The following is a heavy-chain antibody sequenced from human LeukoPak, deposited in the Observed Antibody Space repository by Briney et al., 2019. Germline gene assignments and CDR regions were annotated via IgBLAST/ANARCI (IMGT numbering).Heavy chain of an antibody. Sequence: GGSLRLSCAVSGFTFSTYSMNWVRQAPGKGLEWVSSISSTSTYIYYADSVKGRFTLSTDNVKNSLCLQTNSLRAEDTALYYRASAPSDRTTYMDVWGKGTTVTVSS. CDR2: ISSTSTYI. V-gene: IGHV3-21*01. CDR3: ASAPSDRTTYMDV. J-gene: IGHJ6*03. CDR1: GFTFSTYS. D-gene: IGHD1-1*01.